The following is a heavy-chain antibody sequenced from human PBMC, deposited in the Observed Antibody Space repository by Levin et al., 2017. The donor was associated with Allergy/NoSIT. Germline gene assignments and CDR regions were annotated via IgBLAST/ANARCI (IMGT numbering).Heavy chain of an antibody. D-gene: IGHD1-1*01. CDR2: ISSSSSYI. J-gene: IGHJ4*02. CDR3: ARAGGSSGTTPTLDY. CDR1: GFTFSSYS. V-gene: IGHV3-21*01. Sequence: GGSLRLSCGASGFTFSSYSMNWVRQAPGKGLEWVSSISSSSSYIYYADSVKGRFTISRDNAKNSLYLQMNSLRAEDTAVYYCARAGGSSGTTPTLDYWGQGTLVTVSS.